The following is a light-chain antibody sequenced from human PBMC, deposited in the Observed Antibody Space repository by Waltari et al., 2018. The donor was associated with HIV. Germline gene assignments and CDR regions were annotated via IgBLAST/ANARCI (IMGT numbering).Light chain of an antibody. CDR2: LAS. V-gene: IGKV1-9*01. J-gene: IGKJ4*01. CDR3: QQLGHFPLT. CDR1: QDINNF. Sequence: DIQLTQSPSFVSASVGDRVTIACRASQDINNFLAWYQQKPGKAPKLLIYLASILQSGVPSRFSGSGSGTDFTLTISSLQPEDFATYSCQQLGHFPLTFGGGTKVEIK.